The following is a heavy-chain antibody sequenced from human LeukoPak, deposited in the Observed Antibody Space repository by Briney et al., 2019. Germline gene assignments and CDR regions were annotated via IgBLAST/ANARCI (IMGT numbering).Heavy chain of an antibody. CDR2: ISGSGGST. J-gene: IGHJ3*02. CDR3: TRDPRIVGATNI. D-gene: IGHD1-26*01. Sequence: GGSLRLSCAASGLTFSSYAMSWVRQAPGKGLEWVSGISGSGGSTYYADSVKGRFTISRDNSKNTLYLQMNSLRAEDTAVYYCTRDPRIVGATNIWGQGTMVTVSS. CDR1: GLTFSSYA. V-gene: IGHV3-23*01.